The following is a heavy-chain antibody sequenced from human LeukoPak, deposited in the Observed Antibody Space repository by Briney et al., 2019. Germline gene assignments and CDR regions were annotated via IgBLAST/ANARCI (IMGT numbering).Heavy chain of an antibody. CDR3: ARDPGRGGAAAMDY. D-gene: IGHD6-13*01. V-gene: IGHV3-21*01. CDR1: GFTFSSYS. CDR2: ISSSSSYI. J-gene: IGHJ4*02. Sequence: GGSLRLSCAASGFTFSSYSMNWVRQAPGKGLEWVSSISSSSSYIYYVDSVKGRFTISRDNAKNSLYLQMNSLRADDTAVYYCARDPGRGGAAAMDYWGQGTLVTVSS.